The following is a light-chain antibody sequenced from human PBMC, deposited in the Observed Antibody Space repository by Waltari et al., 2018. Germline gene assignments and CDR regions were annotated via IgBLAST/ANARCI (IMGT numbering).Light chain of an antibody. V-gene: IGKV3-11*01. CDR3: QQRSSWPRT. CDR1: QSVSYS. J-gene: IGKJ1*01. Sequence: ELVLPQPPATRSLSPGERATLSCRASQSVSYSLAWYQQKPGQTPRLLIYSASNRATGIPARFSGSGSGSDFTLTISSLEPEDFAVYYCQQRSSWPRTFGQGTKVEIK. CDR2: SAS.